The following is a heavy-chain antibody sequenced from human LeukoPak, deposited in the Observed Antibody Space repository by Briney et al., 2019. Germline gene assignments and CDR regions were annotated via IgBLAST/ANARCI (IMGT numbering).Heavy chain of an antibody. V-gene: IGHV3-48*03. CDR2: ISSSGSTI. J-gene: IGHJ4*02. CDR3: ARKDSAGDYFDY. Sequence: GGSLRRSCAASGFTFSSYEMNWVRQAPGKGLEWVSYISSSGSTIYYADSVKGRFTISRDNAKNSLYLQMNSLRAEDTAVYYCARKDSAGDYFDYWGQGTLVTVTS. CDR1: GFTFSSYE. D-gene: IGHD2-15*01.